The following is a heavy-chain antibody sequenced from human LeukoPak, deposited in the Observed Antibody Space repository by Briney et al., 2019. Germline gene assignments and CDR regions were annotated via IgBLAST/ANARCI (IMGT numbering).Heavy chain of an antibody. CDR2: IIPIFGTA. CDR3: ARDGVHCSGGSCYSYYYYYMDV. D-gene: IGHD2-15*01. CDR1: GGTFSSYA. J-gene: IGHJ6*03. V-gene: IGHV1-69*05. Sequence: SVKVSCKASGGTFSSYAISWVRQAPGQGLEWMGGIIPIFGTANYAQKFQGRVTITTDESTSTAYMELSSLRSEDTAVYYRARDGVHCSGGSCYSYYYYYMDVWGKGTTVTVSS.